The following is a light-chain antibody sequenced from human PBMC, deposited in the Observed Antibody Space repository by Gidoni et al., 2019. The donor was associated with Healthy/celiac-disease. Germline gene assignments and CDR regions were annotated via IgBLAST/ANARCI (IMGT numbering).Light chain of an antibody. J-gene: IGKJ3*01. CDR3: QQSYSTPLFT. Sequence: DIQLTQSPSSLSASVGDRVTITCRASQSISSYLNGYQQKPGKAPKRLIYAASSLQSGVPSRFSGSGSGTDVTLTISSLQPEDFATYYCQQSYSTPLFTFGPGTKVDIK. CDR2: AAS. V-gene: IGKV1-39*01. CDR1: QSISSY.